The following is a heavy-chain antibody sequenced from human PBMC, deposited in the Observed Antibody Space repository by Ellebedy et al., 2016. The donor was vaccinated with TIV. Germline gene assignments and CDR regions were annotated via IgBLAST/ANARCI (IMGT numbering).Heavy chain of an antibody. CDR3: AKGRGGGSDSSAPRYYFDY. CDR1: GFTFSGYA. Sequence: GESLKISCVASGFTFSGYAMSWVRQAPGKGLEWVSGIYSGGRSTSYADSVEGRFIISRDNSKKTQYLQMNSLRAEDTAVYYCAKGRGGGSDSSAPRYYFDYWGLGTLVTVSS. V-gene: IGHV3-23*03. CDR2: IYSGGRST. D-gene: IGHD3-22*01. J-gene: IGHJ4*02.